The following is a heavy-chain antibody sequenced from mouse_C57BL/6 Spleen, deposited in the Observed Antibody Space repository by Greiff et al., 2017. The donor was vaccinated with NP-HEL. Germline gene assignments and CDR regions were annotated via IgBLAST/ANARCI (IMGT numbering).Heavy chain of an antibody. J-gene: IGHJ1*03. CDR3: ARRGITTVVATDYWYFDV. CDR1: GYTFTNYW. D-gene: IGHD1-1*01. CDR2: IYPGGGYT. V-gene: IGHV1-63*01. Sequence: QVQLQQSGAELVRPGTSVKMSCKASGYTFTNYWIGWAKQRPGHGLEWIGDIYPGGGYTNYNEKFKGKATLTADKSSSTAYMQFSSLTSEDSAIYYCARRGITTVVATDYWYFDVWGTGTTVTVSS.